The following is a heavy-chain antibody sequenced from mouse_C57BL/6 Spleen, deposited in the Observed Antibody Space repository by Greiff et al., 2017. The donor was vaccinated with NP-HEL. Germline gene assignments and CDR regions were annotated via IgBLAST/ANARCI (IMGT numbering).Heavy chain of an antibody. Sequence: EVKLVESEGGLVQPGSSMKLSCTASGFTFSDYYMAWVRQVPEKGLEWVANINYDGSSTYYLDSLKSRFIISRDNAKNILYLQMSSLKSEDTATYYCARSGGVVQASFDYWGQGTTLTVSS. D-gene: IGHD1-1*01. CDR3: ARSGGVVQASFDY. CDR2: INYDGSST. V-gene: IGHV5-16*01. CDR1: GFTFSDYY. J-gene: IGHJ2*01.